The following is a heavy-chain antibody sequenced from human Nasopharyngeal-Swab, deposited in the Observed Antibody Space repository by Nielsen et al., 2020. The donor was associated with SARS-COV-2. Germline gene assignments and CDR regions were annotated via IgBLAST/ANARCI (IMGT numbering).Heavy chain of an antibody. CDR3: ARTLPENYYYGSGAPDY. J-gene: IGHJ4*02. V-gene: IGHV4-59*01. CDR1: GGSISSYY. CDR2: IYYSGST. Sequence: SETLSLTCTVSGGSISSYYWSWIRQPPGKGLEWIGYIYYSGSTNYNPSLKSRVTISVDTSKNQFSLKLSSVTAADTAVYYCARTLPENYYYGSGAPDYWGQGTLVTVSS. D-gene: IGHD3-10*01.